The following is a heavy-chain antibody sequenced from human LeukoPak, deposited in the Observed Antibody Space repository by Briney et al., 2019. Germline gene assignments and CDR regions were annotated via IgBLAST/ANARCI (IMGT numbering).Heavy chain of an antibody. J-gene: IGHJ4*02. CDR1: GGTFSSYA. CDR2: IIPIFGTA. D-gene: IGHD5-12*01. Sequence: SVKVSCKASGGTFSSYAISWVRQAPGQGLEWMGGIIPIFGTANYAQKFQGRVTITTDESTSTAYMELSSLRSEDTAVYYCARAAGYSGYAGPFDYWGQGTLVTVSS. V-gene: IGHV1-69*05. CDR3: ARAAGYSGYAGPFDY.